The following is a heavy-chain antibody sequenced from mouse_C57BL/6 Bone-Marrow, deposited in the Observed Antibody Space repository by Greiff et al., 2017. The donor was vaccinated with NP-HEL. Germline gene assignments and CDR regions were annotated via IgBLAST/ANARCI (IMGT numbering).Heavy chain of an antibody. CDR2: ISDGGSYT. J-gene: IGHJ2*01. CDR3: AREDDLDY. Sequence: EVHLVESGGGLVKPGGSLKLSCAASGFTFSSYAMSWVRQTPEKRLEWVATISDGGSYTYYPDNVKGRFTISRDNSKNNLYLQMSHLKSEDTAMYYCAREDDLDYWGQGTTLTVSS. V-gene: IGHV5-4*01. CDR1: GFTFSSYA.